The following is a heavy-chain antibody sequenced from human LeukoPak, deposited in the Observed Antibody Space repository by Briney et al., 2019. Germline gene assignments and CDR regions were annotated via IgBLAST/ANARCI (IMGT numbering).Heavy chain of an antibody. V-gene: IGHV4-4*09. D-gene: IGHD3-9*01. J-gene: IGHJ4*02. CDR3: ARRGRHYDILSGYYYGHYFDS. CDR1: GDSISRYY. CDR2: IYTIGST. Sequence: QPSETLSLTCTVSGDSISRYYWTWIRLPPGKGLEWIGYIYTIGSTNSNPSLKSRVTISVDTSNNQISLKLSSVTAADTAIYYCARRGRHYDILSGYYYGHYFDSWGQGTLVTVSS.